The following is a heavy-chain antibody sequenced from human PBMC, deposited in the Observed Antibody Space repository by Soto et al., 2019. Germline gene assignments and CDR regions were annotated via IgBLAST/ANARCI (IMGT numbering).Heavy chain of an antibody. CDR2: IYYSGST. J-gene: IGHJ6*02. CDR1: GGSISSSSYY. CDR3: ARQNYYGSGSYYIPYYYYYGMDV. V-gene: IGHV4-39*01. Sequence: SETLSLTCTVSGGSISSSSYYWGWIRQPPGKGLEWIGSIYYSGSTYYNPSLKSRVTISVDTSKNQFSLKLSSVTAADTAVYYCARQNYYGSGSYYIPYYYYYGMDVWGQGTTVTVSS. D-gene: IGHD3-10*01.